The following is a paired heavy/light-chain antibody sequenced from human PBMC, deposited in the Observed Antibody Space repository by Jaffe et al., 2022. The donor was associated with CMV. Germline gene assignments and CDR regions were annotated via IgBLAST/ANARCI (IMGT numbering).Light chain of an antibody. CDR2: GNN. CDR3: NCRDSSGNYLV. V-gene: IGLV3-19*01. J-gene: IGLJ2*01. CDR1: SLGTYY. Sequence: SSELTQDPAVSVALGQTVRITCQGDSLGTYYASWYQQKPGQAPLLVIYGNNNRPSGIPDRFSGSSSGITGSLTITGAQAEDEADYYCNCRDSSGNYLVFGGGTKLTVL.
Heavy chain of an antibody. CDR1: GGTFRNYP. CDR3: ARDMRDGYNWALDY. Sequence: QVQLVQSGAEVKKPGSSVKVSCKTSGGTFRNYPISWVRQAPGQGLEWMGGINPFFGTADYAQKFQGTVTITADESTSTVYMELSSLKSEDTAIYYCARDMRDGYNWALDYWGQGTPVTVSS. D-gene: IGHD5-12*01. V-gene: IGHV1-69*01. CDR2: INPFFGTA. J-gene: IGHJ4*02.